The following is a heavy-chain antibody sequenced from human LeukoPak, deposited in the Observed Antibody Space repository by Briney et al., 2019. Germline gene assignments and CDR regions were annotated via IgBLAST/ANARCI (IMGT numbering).Heavy chain of an antibody. CDR1: GFTFSDYG. Sequence: PGGSLRLSCAASGFTFSDYGMHWVRQAPGKGLEWVAFIRSDGTNKYNADSVKGRFTISRDNSENTLYLQMNSLRAEDTAVYYCANPYFDYWGQGTLVTVSS. CDR2: IRSDGTNK. CDR3: ANPYFDY. J-gene: IGHJ4*02. V-gene: IGHV3-30*02.